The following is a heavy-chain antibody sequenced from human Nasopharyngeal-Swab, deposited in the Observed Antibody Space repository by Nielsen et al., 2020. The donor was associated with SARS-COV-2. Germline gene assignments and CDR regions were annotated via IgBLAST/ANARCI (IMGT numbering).Heavy chain of an antibody. Sequence: GGSLRLSCAASGSTFSSYAVHWVRQAPGKGLEWVAVISYDGSNKYYADSVKGRFTISRDNSKNTLYLQMDSLRAEDTAVYYCARGRYCSTTSCYAAYYYHYVDVWDKGTMVTVSS. CDR3: ARGRYCSTTSCYAAYYYHYVDV. V-gene: IGHV3-30-3*01. D-gene: IGHD2-2*01. J-gene: IGHJ6*03. CDR2: ISYDGSNK. CDR1: GSTFSSYA.